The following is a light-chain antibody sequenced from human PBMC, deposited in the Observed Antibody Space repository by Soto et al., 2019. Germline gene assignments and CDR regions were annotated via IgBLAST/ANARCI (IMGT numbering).Light chain of an antibody. V-gene: IGLV1-44*01. J-gene: IGLJ3*02. Sequence: QSMLTQPPSASGTPGQRVTISCSGSGSNIGRNIVNWYQQVPGTAPRLLIYGNNQRPSGVPDRFSGSKSGTSASLAISGLQSEDEADYYCAAWDDSVNGPVFGGGTKLTVL. CDR2: GNN. CDR3: AAWDDSVNGPV. CDR1: GSNIGRNI.